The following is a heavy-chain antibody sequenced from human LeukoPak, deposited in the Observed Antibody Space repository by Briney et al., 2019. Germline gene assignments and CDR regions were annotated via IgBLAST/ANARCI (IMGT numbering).Heavy chain of an antibody. CDR3: AKAPNYYGSGSYYTLYYYYGMVV. D-gene: IGHD3-10*01. CDR1: GFTFSSYG. J-gene: IGHJ6*02. Sequence: PGGSLRLSCAASGFTFSSYGMHWVRQAPGKGLEWVAFIRYDGSNKYYADSVKGRFAISRDNSKNTLYLQMNSLRAEDTAVYYCAKAPNYYGSGSYYTLYYYYGMVVWGQGTTVTVSS. CDR2: IRYDGSNK. V-gene: IGHV3-30*02.